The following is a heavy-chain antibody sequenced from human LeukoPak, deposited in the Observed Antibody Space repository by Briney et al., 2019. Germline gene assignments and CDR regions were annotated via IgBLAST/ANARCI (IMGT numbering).Heavy chain of an antibody. CDR2: INRNGSNA. D-gene: IGHD5-24*01. V-gene: IGHV3-43*01. CDR3: AKGDAYTGCFDS. Sequence: GESLRLSCTTSGFTFDDFTMHWVRQPWGKGLEWVSFINRNGSNAYYADSVKGRFNISRDNNKNSVFLQMSSLTADDTALYYCAKGDAYTGCFDSWGQGTLVTVSS. CDR1: GFTFDDFT. J-gene: IGHJ4*02.